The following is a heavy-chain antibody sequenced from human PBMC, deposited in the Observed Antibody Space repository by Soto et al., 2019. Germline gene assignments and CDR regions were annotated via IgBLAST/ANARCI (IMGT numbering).Heavy chain of an antibody. D-gene: IGHD6-19*01. CDR1: GDSVSSNSAA. CDR3: AREKGSGWYLYYYGMDV. Sequence: SQTLSLTCAISGDSVSSNSAAWNWIRQSPSRGLEWLGRTYYRSKWYNDYAVSVKSRITINPDASKNQFSLQLNSVTPEDTAVYYCAREKGSGWYLYYYGMDVWGQGTTVTVSS. V-gene: IGHV6-1*01. J-gene: IGHJ6*02. CDR2: TYYRSKWYN.